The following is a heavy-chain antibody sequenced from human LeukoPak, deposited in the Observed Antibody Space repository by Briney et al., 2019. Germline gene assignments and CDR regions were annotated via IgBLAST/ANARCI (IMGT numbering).Heavy chain of an antibody. CDR3: AKDIYSYDSSGYYDY. CDR1: GFTFSSYA. D-gene: IGHD3-22*01. CDR2: ISGSGGST. J-gene: IGHJ4*02. V-gene: IGHV3-23*01. Sequence: GALRLSCAASGFTFSSYAMSWVRQAPGKGLEWVSAISGSGGSTYYADSVKGRFTISRDNSKNTLYLQMNSLRAEDTAVYYCAKDIYSYDSSGYYDYWGQGTLVTVSS.